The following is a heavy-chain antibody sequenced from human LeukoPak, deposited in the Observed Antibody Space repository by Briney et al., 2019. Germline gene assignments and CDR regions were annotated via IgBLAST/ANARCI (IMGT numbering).Heavy chain of an antibody. CDR2: IIPIFGTA. CDR3: ATRKLGNDY. CDR1: GGTFSSYA. D-gene: IGHD7-27*01. V-gene: IGHV1-69*13. J-gene: IGHJ4*02. Sequence: WASVKVSCKASGGTFSSYAISWVRQAPGQGLEWMGGIIPIFGTANYAQKFQGRVTITADESTSTAYMELSSLRSEDTAMYYCATRKLGNDYWGQGTLVTVSS.